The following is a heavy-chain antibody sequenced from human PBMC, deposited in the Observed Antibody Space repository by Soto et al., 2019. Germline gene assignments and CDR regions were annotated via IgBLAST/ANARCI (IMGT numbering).Heavy chain of an antibody. CDR3: AKGDNLGPKTGYAVDP. CDR1: GDSVSSNTAS. CDR2: TYFRSKWYN. Sequence: PSQTLSLTCAISGDSVSSNTASWNWIRQSPSRGLEWLGRTYFRSKWYNDYAVSVKSRIIIIPDTSNNQFSLQLNSVTPEDTAVYFCAKGDNLGPKTGYAVDPWGQGIMVTVSS. J-gene: IGHJ5*02. D-gene: IGHD5-12*01. V-gene: IGHV6-1*01.